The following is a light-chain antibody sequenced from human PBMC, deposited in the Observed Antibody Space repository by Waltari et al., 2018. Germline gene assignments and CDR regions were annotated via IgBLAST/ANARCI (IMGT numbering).Light chain of an antibody. V-gene: IGKV1-5*03. CDR3: QQYNSYSLLT. J-gene: IGKJ4*01. Sequence: DIQMTQSPSTLSASVGDRVTITCRASQSISNWLAWYQQKPGKAPKRLIYKASTLESGGPSRVSGSRSGTEFTLTISSLQPDDFATYYCQQYNSYSLLTFGGGTKVEIK. CDR1: QSISNW. CDR2: KAS.